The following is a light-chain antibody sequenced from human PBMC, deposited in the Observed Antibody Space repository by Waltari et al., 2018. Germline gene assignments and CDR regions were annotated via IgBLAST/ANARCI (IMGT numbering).Light chain of an antibody. CDR2: TDN. CDR1: SSNIGSHY. Sequence: QSVLTQPPSASGTPGQRVTISCSGSSSNIGSHYVYWYQHLPGTAPKLLIYTDNQRPSGVPDRFSGSNAGTSASLAISGLRSEDEGDYYCAAWDDSLSDHVVFGGGTKLTVL. CDR3: AAWDDSLSDHVV. V-gene: IGLV1-47*02. J-gene: IGLJ2*01.